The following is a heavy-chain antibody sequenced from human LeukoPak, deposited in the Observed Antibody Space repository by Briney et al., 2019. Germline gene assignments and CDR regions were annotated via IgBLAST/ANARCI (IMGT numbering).Heavy chain of an antibody. D-gene: IGHD1-26*01. J-gene: IGHJ4*02. CDR2: FDPEDGET. Sequence: ASVTVSYKVCGYTLTELSMHWVRQAPGKGREGMGGFDPEDGETIYAQKFQGRVTMTEDTSTDTAYMELSSLRSEDTAVYYCATSSYSGSYYFDYWGQGTLVTVSS. CDR3: ATSSYSGSYYFDY. V-gene: IGHV1-24*01. CDR1: GYTLTELS.